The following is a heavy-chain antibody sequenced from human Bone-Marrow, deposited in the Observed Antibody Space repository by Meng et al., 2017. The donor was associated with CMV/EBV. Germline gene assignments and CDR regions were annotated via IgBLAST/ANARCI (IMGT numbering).Heavy chain of an antibody. J-gene: IGHJ5*02. CDR2: IYYSGST. Sequence: SETLSLTCTVSGGSISSSSYYWGWIRQPPGKGLEWIGSIYYSGSTYYNPSLKSRVTISVDTSKNQFSLKLSSVTAADTAVYYCARPLTGQYNWFDPWGQGTLVTVSS. CDR1: GGSISSSSYY. V-gene: IGHV4-39*01. CDR3: ARPLTGQYNWFDP. D-gene: IGHD1-20*01.